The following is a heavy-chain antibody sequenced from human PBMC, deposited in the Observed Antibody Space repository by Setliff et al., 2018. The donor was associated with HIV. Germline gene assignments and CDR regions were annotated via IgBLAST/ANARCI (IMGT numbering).Heavy chain of an antibody. Sequence: SVKVSCKASRGTFRNSAINWVRQAPGQGLVWMGGIITLLGEANYAQKFQGRVTITADESTSTAYMELNSLRSDDAAVYYCARQPYYDDDGTNLPSEWRVLGWGQGTLVTVSS. V-gene: IGHV1-69*10. CDR2: IITLLGEA. D-gene: IGHD3-16*01. J-gene: IGHJ4*02. CDR1: RGTFRNSA. CDR3: ARQPYYDDDGTNLPSEWRVLG.